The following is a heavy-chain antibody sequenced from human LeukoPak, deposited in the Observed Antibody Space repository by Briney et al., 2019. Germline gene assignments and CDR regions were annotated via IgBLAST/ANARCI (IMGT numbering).Heavy chain of an antibody. CDR2: IKQDGSER. CDR1: GFSMSVYW. Sequence: GGSLRLSCEASGFSMSVYWMSWVRQAPGKGLEWVGNIKQDGSERTSVDSVKGRFTISRDNAKKSLYLQMNSLRAEDTAVYYCARDWGAYYHFFDYWGQGTLVTVSS. D-gene: IGHD3-22*01. J-gene: IGHJ4*02. CDR3: ARDWGAYYHFFDY. V-gene: IGHV3-7*01.